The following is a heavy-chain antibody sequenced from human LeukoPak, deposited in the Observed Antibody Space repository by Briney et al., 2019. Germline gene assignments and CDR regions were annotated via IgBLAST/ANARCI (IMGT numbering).Heavy chain of an antibody. CDR1: GFTFSSYG. D-gene: IGHD3-9*01. CDR3: TRDLMDYDVSTGLHHYYMDV. J-gene: IGHJ6*02. V-gene: IGHV3-30*02. Sequence: PGGSLRLSCAASGFTFSSYGMHWVPQAPDKGLEWVAFIRYDGSNKYYADSVKGRFTISRENAKNTLYLQMNTLRVEDTAVYYCTRDLMDYDVSTGLHHYYMDVWGQGTTVTVSS. CDR2: IRYDGSNK.